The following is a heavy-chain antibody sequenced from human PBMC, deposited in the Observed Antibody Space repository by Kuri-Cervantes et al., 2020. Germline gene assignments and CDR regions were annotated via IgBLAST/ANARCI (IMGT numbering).Heavy chain of an antibody. Sequence: SGPTLVKPTQTLTLTCTFSGFSLTTTGVGVGWIRQPPGKALEWLALIYWDDAKRYSPSLKSRLTITRDTSKNQVVLTMTNMDPVDAATYYCAHSSKRPGFDPWGQGTLVTVSS. CDR3: AHSSKRPGFDP. D-gene: IGHD4-11*01. CDR1: GFSLTTTGVG. V-gene: IGHV2-5*02. J-gene: IGHJ5*02. CDR2: IYWDDAK.